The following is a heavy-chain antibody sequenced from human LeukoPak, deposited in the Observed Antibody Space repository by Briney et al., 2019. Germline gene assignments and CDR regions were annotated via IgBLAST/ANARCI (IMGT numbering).Heavy chain of an antibody. Sequence: GRSLRLSCAASGFTFSSYAMHWVRQAPGKGLGWVAVISYDGSNKYYADSVKGRFTISRDNSKNTLYLQMNSLRAEDTAVYYCARSPYDILTGSEYYFDYWGQGTLVTVSS. CDR2: ISYDGSNK. V-gene: IGHV3-30-3*01. CDR3: ARSPYDILTGSEYYFDY. CDR1: GFTFSSYA. J-gene: IGHJ4*02. D-gene: IGHD3-9*01.